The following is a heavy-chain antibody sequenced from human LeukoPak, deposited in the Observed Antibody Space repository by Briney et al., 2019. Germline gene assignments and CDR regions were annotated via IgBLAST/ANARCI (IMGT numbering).Heavy chain of an antibody. Sequence: GGSLRLSCAASGFTFSSYAMSWVRQAPGKGLEWVSAISGSGGNTYYAESVKGRFTISRDNSKNTLYLQMDSLRAEDTAVYYCAKVLGRNGWQIDYWGQGTLVTVSS. J-gene: IGHJ4*02. CDR2: ISGSGGNT. CDR1: GFTFSSYA. CDR3: AKVLGRNGWQIDY. V-gene: IGHV3-23*01. D-gene: IGHD6-19*01.